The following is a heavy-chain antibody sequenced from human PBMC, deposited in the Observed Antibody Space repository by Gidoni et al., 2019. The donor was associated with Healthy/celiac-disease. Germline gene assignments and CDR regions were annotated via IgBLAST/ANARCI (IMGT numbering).Heavy chain of an antibody. CDR3: AKDGTYDSSGLDAFDI. J-gene: IGHJ3*02. V-gene: IGHV3-23*01. CDR1: GFTFSSYA. CDR2: ISGSGGST. Sequence: EVQLLESGGGLVQPGGSLRLSCAASGFTFSSYAMSWVRQAPGKGLEWVSAISGSGGSTYYADSVRGRFTISRDNSKNTLYLQMNSLRAEDTAVYYCAKDGTYDSSGLDAFDIWGQGTMVTVSS. D-gene: IGHD3-22*01.